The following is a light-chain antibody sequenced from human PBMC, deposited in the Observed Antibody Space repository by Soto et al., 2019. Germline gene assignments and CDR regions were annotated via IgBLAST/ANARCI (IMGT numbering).Light chain of an antibody. CDR2: AAS. V-gene: IGKV1-39*01. J-gene: IGKJ1*01. CDR3: QQSYSTPWT. Sequence: DIQMTQSPSSLSASVGDRVTITCRASQTISNYLNWYQQKPGKAPEFLIHAASSLQSGVPSRFSGSGSGTDFTLTINSLQPEDFATYYCQQSYSTPWTFGQGTKVEIK. CDR1: QTISNY.